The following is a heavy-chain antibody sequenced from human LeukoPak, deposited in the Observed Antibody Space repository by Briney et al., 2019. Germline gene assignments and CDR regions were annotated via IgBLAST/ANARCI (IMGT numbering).Heavy chain of an antibody. CDR3: ARGPLYGSGSYPLDY. J-gene: IGHJ4*02. Sequence: SVKVSCEASGGTFSSYAISWVRQAPGQGLEWMGRIIPIFGTANYAQKFQGRVTITTDESTSTAYMELSSLRSEDTAVYYCARGPLYGSGSYPLDYWGQGTLVTVSS. CDR2: IIPIFGTA. V-gene: IGHV1-69*05. CDR1: GGTFSSYA. D-gene: IGHD3-10*01.